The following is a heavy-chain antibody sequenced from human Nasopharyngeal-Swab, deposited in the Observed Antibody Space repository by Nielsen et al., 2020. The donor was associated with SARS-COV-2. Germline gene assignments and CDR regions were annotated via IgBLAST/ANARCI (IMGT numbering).Heavy chain of an antibody. J-gene: IGHJ5*02. CDR2: ISNSGSTI. D-gene: IGHD1-26*01. CDR3: ASVSVGATARYWFDP. Sequence: LKISCAASGFTFSSYEMNWVRQAPGKGLEWVSYISNSGSTIYYADSVKGRFTISRDNAKNSLLLQMNSLRAEDTAVYYCASVSVGATARYWFDPWGQGTLVTVSS. V-gene: IGHV3-48*03. CDR1: GFTFSSYE.